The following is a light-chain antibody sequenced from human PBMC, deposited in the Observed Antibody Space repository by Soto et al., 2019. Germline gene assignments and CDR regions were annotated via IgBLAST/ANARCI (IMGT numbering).Light chain of an antibody. J-gene: IGKJ1*01. CDR3: QQSYSTTWT. CDR2: AAS. V-gene: IGKV1-39*01. CDR1: QGISTY. Sequence: DIQMTQSPSSLSASVGDRVTITCRASQGISTYLNWYQQKPGKAPKLLIYAASSLQSGVPSRFSGSGSETDFILTISSLQPEDFATYSCQQSYSTTWTFGQGTKVEIK.